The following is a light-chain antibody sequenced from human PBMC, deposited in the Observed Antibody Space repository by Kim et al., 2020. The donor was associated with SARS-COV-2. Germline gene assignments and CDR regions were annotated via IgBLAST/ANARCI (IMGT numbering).Light chain of an antibody. CDR2: GAS. Sequence: LSPGERASLSCRASQSVSRSELAWYQQKVGQTPRLLIYGASNRASGIPDRFSGSGSGTEFSLTISRLEPEDFAVYYCQQYGTSPYTFGQGTKLEI. V-gene: IGKV3-20*01. CDR3: QQYGTSPYT. CDR1: QSVSRSE. J-gene: IGKJ2*01.